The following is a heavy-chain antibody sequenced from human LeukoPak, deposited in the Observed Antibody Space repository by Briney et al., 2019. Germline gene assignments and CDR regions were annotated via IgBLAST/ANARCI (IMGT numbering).Heavy chain of an antibody. J-gene: IGHJ6*03. D-gene: IGHD4-23*01. Sequence: GASVKVSCKVSGYTLTELSMHWVRQAPGKGLEWMGGFDPEDGETIYAQKFQGRVTMTEDTSTDTAYMELSSLRSEDTAVYYCATDSRGKDWNYGCNDYYYYYMDVWGKGTTVTVSS. CDR1: GYTLTELS. CDR2: FDPEDGET. V-gene: IGHV1-24*01. CDR3: ATDSRGKDWNYGCNDYYYYYMDV.